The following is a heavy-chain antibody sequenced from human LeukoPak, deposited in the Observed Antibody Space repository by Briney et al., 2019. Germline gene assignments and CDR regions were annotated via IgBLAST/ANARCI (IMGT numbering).Heavy chain of an antibody. CDR2: IIPIFGTA. CDR3: ARDRYSYAKGEVVWFDP. D-gene: IGHD5-18*01. V-gene: IGHV1-69*05. J-gene: IGHJ5*02. CDR1: GGTFSSYA. Sequence: SVKVSCKASGGTFSSYAISWVRQAPGQGLEWMGRIIPIFGTANYAQKFQGRVTITTDESTSTASMELSSLRSEDTAVYYCARDRYSYAKGEVVWFDPWGQGTLVTVSS.